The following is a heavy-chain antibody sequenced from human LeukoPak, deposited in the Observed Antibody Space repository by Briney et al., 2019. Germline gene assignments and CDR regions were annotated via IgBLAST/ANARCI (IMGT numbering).Heavy chain of an antibody. V-gene: IGHV3-64*01. D-gene: IGHD4-17*01. CDR2: ISSKGGST. CDR3: AREDYGTGKFDY. Sequence: GGSLRLSCAASGFSFSRYTMHWARQAPGKGLEYVSGISSKGGSTYYASSVKGRFTISRDNSKNTLCLQMGSLRAEDMAVYYCAREDYGTGKFDYWGQGTLVIVSS. J-gene: IGHJ4*02. CDR1: GFSFSRYT.